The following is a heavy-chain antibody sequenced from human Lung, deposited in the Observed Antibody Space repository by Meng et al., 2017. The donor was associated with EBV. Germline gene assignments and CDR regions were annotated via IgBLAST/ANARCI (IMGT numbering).Heavy chain of an antibody. V-gene: IGHV1-3*01. D-gene: IGHD6-19*01. CDR1: GYTFTTYP. CDR2: INPGNGIT. CDR3: ARGIEVVGTGYF. Sequence: VQLVQSGAEVKKPGASGNISCKASGYTFTTYPMHWVRQAPGQRPEWVGWINPGNGITKYSHKFQDRVTIIRDTSANTAYLELRSLRLEDTAVYYCARGIEVVGTGYFWGQGSLVTVSS. J-gene: IGHJ4*02.